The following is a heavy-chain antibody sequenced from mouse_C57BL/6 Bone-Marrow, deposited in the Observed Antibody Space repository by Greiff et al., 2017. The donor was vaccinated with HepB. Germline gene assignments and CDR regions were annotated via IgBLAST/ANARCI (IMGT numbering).Heavy chain of an antibody. V-gene: IGHV2-2*01. J-gene: IGHJ2*01. CDR1: GFSLTSYG. CDR3: ASIYYYGSRTFDY. Sequence: VQLQQSGPGLVQPSQSLSITCTVSGFSLTSYGVHWVRQSPGKGLEWLGVIWSGGSTDYNAAFISRLSISKDNSKSQVFFKMNSLQADDTAIYYCASIYYYGSRTFDYWGQGTTLTVSS. CDR2: IWSGGST. D-gene: IGHD1-1*01.